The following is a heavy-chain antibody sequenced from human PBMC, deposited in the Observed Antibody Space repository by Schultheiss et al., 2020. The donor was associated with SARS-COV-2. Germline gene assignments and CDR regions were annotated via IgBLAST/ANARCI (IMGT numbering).Heavy chain of an antibody. CDR2: ISSNGGST. V-gene: IGHV3-64*04. J-gene: IGHJ6*02. CDR3: AKESPYGMDV. CDR1: GFTFSSYA. Sequence: GESLKISCSASGFTFSSYAMHWVRQAPGKGLEYVSAISSNGGSTYYADSVKGRFTISRDNSKNTLYLQMNSLRAEDTAVYYCAKESPYGMDVWGQGTTVTVSS.